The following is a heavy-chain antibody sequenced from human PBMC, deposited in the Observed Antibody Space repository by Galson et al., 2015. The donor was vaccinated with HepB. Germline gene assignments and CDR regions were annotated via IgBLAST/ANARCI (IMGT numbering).Heavy chain of an antibody. CDR3: AREGCGGDCHYVPGY. CDR1: GFTFSSYA. Sequence: SLRLSCAASGFTFSSYAMHWVRQAPGKGLEWVAVISYDGSNKYYADSVKGRFTISRDNSKNTLYLQMNSLRAEDTAVYYCAREGCGGDCHYVPGYWGQGTLVTVSS. J-gene: IGHJ4*02. V-gene: IGHV3-30-3*01. D-gene: IGHD2-21*02. CDR2: ISYDGSNK.